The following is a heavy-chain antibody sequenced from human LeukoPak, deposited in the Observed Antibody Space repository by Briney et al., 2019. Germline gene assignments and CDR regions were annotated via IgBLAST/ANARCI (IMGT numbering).Heavy chain of an antibody. Sequence: TSQTLSLTCTVPGGSISSSGYYWSWLRQHPGKGLEWIGYIYYSGTTYYNPSLKSRVTISVDTSKNQFSLKLFSVTAADTAVYYCAREDYYDSSGYLDYWGQGTLVTVSS. J-gene: IGHJ4*02. D-gene: IGHD3-22*01. V-gene: IGHV4-31*03. CDR2: IYYSGTT. CDR3: AREDYYDSSGYLDY. CDR1: GGSISSSGYY.